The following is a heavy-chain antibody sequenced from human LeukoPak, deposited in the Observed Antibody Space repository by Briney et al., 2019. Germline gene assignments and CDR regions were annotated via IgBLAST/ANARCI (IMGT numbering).Heavy chain of an antibody. J-gene: IGHJ6*03. CDR2: ISGSGGST. D-gene: IGHD3-3*01. CDR1: GFTFSSYA. V-gene: IGHV3-23*01. Sequence: GGSLRLSCAASGFTFSSYAMSWVRQAPGKGLEWVSAISGSGGSTYYADSVKGRFTISRDNSKNTLYLQMNSLRAEDTAVYYCAKDGGILEWLPYYMVVWGKGTTVTVSS. CDR3: AKDGGILEWLPYYMVV.